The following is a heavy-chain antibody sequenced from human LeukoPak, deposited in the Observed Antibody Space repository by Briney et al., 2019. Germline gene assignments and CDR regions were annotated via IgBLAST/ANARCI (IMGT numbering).Heavy chain of an antibody. Sequence: GGSLSLSCAASGFTFSSYAMHWVRQAPGKGREWVAVISYDGSNKYYADSEKGRFTISRDNSKNTLYLQMNSLRAEDTAVYYCAREGDGYNTGLFDYWGQGTLVTVSS. CDR3: AREGDGYNTGLFDY. CDR1: GFTFSSYA. J-gene: IGHJ4*02. V-gene: IGHV3-30*01. D-gene: IGHD5-24*01. CDR2: ISYDGSNK.